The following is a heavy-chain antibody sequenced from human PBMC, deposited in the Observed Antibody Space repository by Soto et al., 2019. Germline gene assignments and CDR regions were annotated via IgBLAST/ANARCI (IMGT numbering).Heavy chain of an antibody. D-gene: IGHD5-12*01. Sequence: EVQLVESGGGLVPPGGSLRLSCAASGFPFSSYWMNWVRQAPGKGLVWVSRINSDGSRTNYADSVKGRFTISRDNAKNTLYRQMNSRRAEDTAVYYFAGGYGFDYWGRGTLVSVSS. CDR1: GFPFSSYW. CDR2: INSDGSRT. J-gene: IGHJ4*02. CDR3: AGGYGFDY. V-gene: IGHV3-74*01.